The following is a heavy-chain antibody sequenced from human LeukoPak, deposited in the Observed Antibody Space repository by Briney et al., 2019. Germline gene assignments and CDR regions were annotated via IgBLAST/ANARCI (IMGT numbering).Heavy chain of an antibody. V-gene: IGHV4-30-2*01. D-gene: IGHD1-14*01. CDR3: ARDRSQTNRYDAFDI. Sequence: SETLSLTCTVSGGSISSGGYYWSWIRQPPGKGLEWIGYIYHSGSTYYNPSLKSRVTISVDRSKNQFSLKLSSVTAADTAVYYCARDRSQTNRYDAFDIWGQGTMVTVSS. CDR2: IYHSGST. J-gene: IGHJ3*02. CDR1: GGSISSGGYY.